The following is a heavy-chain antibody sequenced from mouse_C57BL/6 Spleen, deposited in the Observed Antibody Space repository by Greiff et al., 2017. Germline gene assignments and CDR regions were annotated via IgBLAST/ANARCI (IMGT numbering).Heavy chain of an antibody. D-gene: IGHD4-1*01. CDR1: GYTFTSYW. Sequence: QVQLQQPGAELVKPGASVKMSCKASGYTFTSYWITWVKQRPGQGLEWIGDIYPGSGSTNYNEKFKSKTTLTVDTSSSTAYMQLSSLTSEDSAVYYCARSPNWDVSWFAYWGQGTLVTVSA. J-gene: IGHJ3*01. CDR2: IYPGSGST. CDR3: ARSPNWDVSWFAY. V-gene: IGHV1-55*01.